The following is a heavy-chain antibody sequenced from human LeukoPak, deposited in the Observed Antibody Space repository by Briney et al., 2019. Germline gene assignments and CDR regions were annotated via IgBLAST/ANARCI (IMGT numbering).Heavy chain of an antibody. V-gene: IGHV4-61*02. CDR3: ARKGDV. J-gene: IGHJ6*04. CDR2: IFASGST. Sequence: SETLSLTCTVSGGSISSGSYYWSWIRQPAGKGLEWIGRIFASGSTDYNPSLKSRVTISLDTSKNQFSLKLNSVTAADTAVYFCARKGDVWGKGTTVTVSS. CDR1: GGSISSGSYY.